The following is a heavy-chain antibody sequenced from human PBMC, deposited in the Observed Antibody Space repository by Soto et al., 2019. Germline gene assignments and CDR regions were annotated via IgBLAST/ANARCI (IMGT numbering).Heavy chain of an antibody. CDR3: ARGTTSSAFSARDV. J-gene: IGHJ6*02. CDR2: ISYDGDNK. D-gene: IGHD2-15*01. Sequence: QVQLVESGGGVVQPGRSLRLSCAASGFTFSYHALNWVRQAPGKGPEWVAVISYDGDNKYIAESVKGRFTISRDNSKITGSLQVNTLRTEDTAMYFCARGTTSSAFSARDVWGQGTTVTVSS. CDR1: GFTFSYHA. V-gene: IGHV3-30-3*01.